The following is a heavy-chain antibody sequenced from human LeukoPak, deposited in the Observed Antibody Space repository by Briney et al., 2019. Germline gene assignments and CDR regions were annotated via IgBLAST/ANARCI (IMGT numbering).Heavy chain of an antibody. V-gene: IGHV3-30-3*01. CDR3: ARDQTFGAGGTNYYYYGMDV. D-gene: IGHD3-16*01. Sequence: PGRSLRLSCAASGFTFSSYAMHWVRQAPGKGLEWVAVISYDGSNKYYADSVKGRFTISRDNSKNTLYLQMNSLRAEDTAVYYCARDQTFGAGGTNYYYYGMDVWGRGTTVTVSS. J-gene: IGHJ6*02. CDR1: GFTFSSYA. CDR2: ISYDGSNK.